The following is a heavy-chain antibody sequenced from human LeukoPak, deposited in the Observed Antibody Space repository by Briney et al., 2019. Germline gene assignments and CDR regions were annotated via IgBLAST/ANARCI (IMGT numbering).Heavy chain of an antibody. J-gene: IGHJ6*02. CDR1: GYSFTSYW. V-gene: IGHV5-10-1*01. D-gene: IGHD4-11*01. Sequence: GESLRISCKGSGYSFTSYWISWVRQMPGKGLEWMGRIDPSDSYTNYSPSFQGHVTISADKSISTAYLQWSSLKASDTAMYYCARGLTTVTTPFPYYYGMDVWGQGTTVTVSS. CDR2: IDPSDSYT. CDR3: ARGLTTVTTPFPYYYGMDV.